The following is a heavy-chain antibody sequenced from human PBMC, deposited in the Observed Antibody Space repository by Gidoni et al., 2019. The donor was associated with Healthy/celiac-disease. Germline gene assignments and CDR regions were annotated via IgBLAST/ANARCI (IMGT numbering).Heavy chain of an antibody. D-gene: IGHD2-8*02. CDR1: GFTFSSYG. J-gene: IGHJ4*02. Sequence: QVQLVESGGGVVQPGRSLRLSCAASGFTFSSYGMHWVRQAPGKGREWGAVIWYDGSNKYYADSVKGRFTISRDNSKNTLYLQMNSLRAEDTAVYYCARDETGALDYWGQGTLVTVSS. V-gene: IGHV3-33*01. CDR2: IWYDGSNK. CDR3: ARDETGALDY.